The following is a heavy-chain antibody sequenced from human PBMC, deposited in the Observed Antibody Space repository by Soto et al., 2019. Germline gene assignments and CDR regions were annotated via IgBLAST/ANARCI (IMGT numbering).Heavy chain of an antibody. CDR2: ISSDGSIT. D-gene: IGHD4-17*01. CDR1: GFSITNYW. Sequence: EVQPVESGGGLVQPGGSLRLSCAASGFSITNYWMHWVRQAPGKGLVWVSRISSDGSITRYADSVKGRFTVSRDNAKNTLYLQVNSLRAEDTAVYYCARETVTTLYYWGQGTLVTVSS. CDR3: ARETVTTLYY. J-gene: IGHJ4*02. V-gene: IGHV3-74*01.